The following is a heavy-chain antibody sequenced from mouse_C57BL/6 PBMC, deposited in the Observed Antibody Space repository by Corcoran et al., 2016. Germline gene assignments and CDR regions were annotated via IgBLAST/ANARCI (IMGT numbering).Heavy chain of an antibody. J-gene: IGHJ3*01. CDR2: INPNNGGT. CDR3: ARSVWDDAY. V-gene: IGHV1-26*01. D-gene: IGHD2-10*02. CDR1: GYTFTDYY. Sequence: EVQLQQSGPELVKPGASVKISCKASGYTFTDYYMNWVKQSHGKSLEWIGDINPNNGGTSYNQKFKGKATLTVDKSSSTAYMELRSLTSEDSAVYYCARSVWDDAYWGQGTLVTVSA.